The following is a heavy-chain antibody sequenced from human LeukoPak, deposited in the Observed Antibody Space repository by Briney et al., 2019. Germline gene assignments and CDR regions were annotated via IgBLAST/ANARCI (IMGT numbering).Heavy chain of an antibody. D-gene: IGHD3-3*01. V-gene: IGHV3-30*18. Sequence: GGSLRLSCAASGFTFSSYGMHWVRQAPGKGLEWVAVISYDGSNKYYADSVKGRFTISRDNSKNTLYLQMDSLRAEDTAVYYCAKELYDFWSGYYPDKYYFDYWGQGTLVTVSS. CDR2: ISYDGSNK. CDR3: AKELYDFWSGYYPDKYYFDY. CDR1: GFTFSSYG. J-gene: IGHJ4*02.